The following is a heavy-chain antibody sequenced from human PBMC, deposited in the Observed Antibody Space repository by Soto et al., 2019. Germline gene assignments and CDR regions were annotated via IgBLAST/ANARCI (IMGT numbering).Heavy chain of an antibody. Sequence: GGSLRLSCAASGFTFSSYAMSWVRQAPGKGLEWVSAIGGSGGSTYYADSVKGRFTISRDNSKNTLYLQMNSLRAEDTAVYYCAKDVEYYDFWSGLRLNWFDPWGQGTLVTVSS. V-gene: IGHV3-23*01. D-gene: IGHD3-3*01. J-gene: IGHJ5*02. CDR2: IGGSGGST. CDR1: GFTFSSYA. CDR3: AKDVEYYDFWSGLRLNWFDP.